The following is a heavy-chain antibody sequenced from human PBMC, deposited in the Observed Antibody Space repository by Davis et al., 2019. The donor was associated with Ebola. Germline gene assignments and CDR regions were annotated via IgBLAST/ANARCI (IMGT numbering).Heavy chain of an antibody. CDR2: ISYEGSNK. V-gene: IGHV3-30-3*01. Sequence: GESLKISCAASGFTFSSYAMHWVRQAPGKGLEWVAVISYEGSNKYYADSVKGRFTISRDNSKNTLYLQMNSLRAEDTAVYYCARDRLSTGYGMDVWGQGTTVTVSS. CDR1: GFTFSSYA. CDR3: ARDRLSTGYGMDV. J-gene: IGHJ6*02. D-gene: IGHD4-17*01.